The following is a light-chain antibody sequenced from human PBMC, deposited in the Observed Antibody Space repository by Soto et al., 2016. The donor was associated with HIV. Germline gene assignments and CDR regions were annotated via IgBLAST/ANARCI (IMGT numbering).Light chain of an antibody. Sequence: SSELTQDPVASVALGQTVTITCRGDSLRSYYASWYQQKPGQAPVLVMFGNNKRPSGIPARFSGSSSGNPASLTISGARAEDEADYYCLSRSNTENHNYVFGSGTKVTVL. J-gene: IGLJ1*01. CDR3: LSRSNTENHNYV. V-gene: IGLV3-19*01. CDR2: GNN. CDR1: SLRSYY.